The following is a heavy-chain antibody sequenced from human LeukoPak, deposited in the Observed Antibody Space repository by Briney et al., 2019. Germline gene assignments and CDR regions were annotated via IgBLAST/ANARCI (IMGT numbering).Heavy chain of an antibody. Sequence: GGSLRLSCAASGLTFSTFGMSWIGQSPGKGLEWVSAISGSASGHIPNYADSVKGRFTISRDNYKNTLYLQMNSLRVEDTAVYYCANHRSAFEFWGQGTLVTVSS. CDR3: ANHRSAFEF. CDR1: GLTFSTFG. V-gene: IGHV3-23*01. J-gene: IGHJ4*02. D-gene: IGHD3-10*01. CDR2: ISGSASGH.